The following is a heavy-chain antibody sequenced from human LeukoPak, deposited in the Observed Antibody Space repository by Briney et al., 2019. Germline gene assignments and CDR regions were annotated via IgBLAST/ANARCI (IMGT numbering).Heavy chain of an antibody. V-gene: IGHV3-74*01. D-gene: IGHD1-26*01. CDR3: AKDRYSGSYGGPFAFGY. Sequence: GGSLRLSCAASGFTFSSYWMHWVRQAPGKGLVWVSRINSDGSSTSYADSVKGRFTISRDNSKNTLYLQMNSLRAEDTAVYYCAKDRYSGSYGGPFAFGYWGQGTLVTVSS. CDR2: INSDGSST. J-gene: IGHJ4*02. CDR1: GFTFSSYW.